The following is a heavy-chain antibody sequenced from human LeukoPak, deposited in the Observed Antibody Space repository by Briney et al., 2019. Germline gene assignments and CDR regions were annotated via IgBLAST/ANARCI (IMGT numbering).Heavy chain of an antibody. V-gene: IGHV3-38-3*01. D-gene: IGHD3-22*01. Sequence: PGGSLRLSCAASGFTVRSNEMSWVRQAPGKGLEWVSSISGDSTYYADSRKGRFTISRDNSKNTLHLQMNSLRAEDTAVYYCAKVSPPQDSSGYYLWDYWGQGTLVTVSS. CDR1: GFTVRSNE. CDR3: AKVSPPQDSSGYYLWDY. CDR2: ISGDST. J-gene: IGHJ4*02.